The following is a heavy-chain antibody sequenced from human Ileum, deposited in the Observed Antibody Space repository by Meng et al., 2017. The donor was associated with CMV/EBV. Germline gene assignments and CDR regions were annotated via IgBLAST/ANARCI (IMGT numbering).Heavy chain of an antibody. J-gene: IGHJ4*02. V-gene: IGHV3-23*01. D-gene: IGHD2-2*01. Sequence: GESLKISCAASGFTFSNYAMNWVRQAPGKGLEWVSSISGINGGTYYGDSVKGRFTISTDNSKTTLYLQMNSLRAEDTATYYCAKVGYCSTVSCSPDYWGQGTLVTVSS. CDR2: ISGINGGT. CDR3: AKVGYCSTVSCSPDY. CDR1: GFTFSNYA.